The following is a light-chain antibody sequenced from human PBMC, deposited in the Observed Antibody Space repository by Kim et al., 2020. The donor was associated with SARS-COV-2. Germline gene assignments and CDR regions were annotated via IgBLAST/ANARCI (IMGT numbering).Light chain of an antibody. Sequence: QSVLTQPPSASGTPGQRVTVSCSGRSSNIGNNNVNWYQQLPGTAPKLLIYNNNQRPPGVPDRFSGSTSGTSASLAISGLQSEDEADYYCAAWDDSLNGYVVFGGGTQLTVL. CDR2: NNN. V-gene: IGLV1-44*01. CDR3: AAWDDSLNGYVV. J-gene: IGLJ2*01. CDR1: SSNIGNNN.